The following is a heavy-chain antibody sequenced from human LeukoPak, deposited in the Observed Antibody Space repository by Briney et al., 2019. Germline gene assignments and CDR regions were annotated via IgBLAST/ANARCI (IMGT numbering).Heavy chain of an antibody. CDR2: ISSSSSYI. J-gene: IGHJ4*02. CDR1: GFTFSSYS. CDR3: ARDMDDIVVVVAATSSFDY. D-gene: IGHD2-15*01. Sequence: GGSLRLSCAASGFTFSSYSMNWVRQAPGKGLEWVSSISSSSSYIYYADSVKGRFTISRDNAKNSLYLQMNSVRAEDTAVYYCARDMDDIVVVVAATSSFDYWGQGTLVTVSS. V-gene: IGHV3-21*01.